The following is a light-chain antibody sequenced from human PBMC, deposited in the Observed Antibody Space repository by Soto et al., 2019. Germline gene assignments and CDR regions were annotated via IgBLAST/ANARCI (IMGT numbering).Light chain of an antibody. CDR3: AEWDNSLNGWV. CDR2: YDD. J-gene: IGLJ3*02. V-gene: IGLV1-36*01. CDR1: RSNIGENA. Sequence: QAVLTQPPSLSEAPRQRVTISCSGSRSNIGENAVNWYQQFPGKAPKLLIYYDDLLPSGVSDRFSGSKSGTSASLAISGLQSEDEADYYCAEWDNSLNGWVFGGGTKVTVL.